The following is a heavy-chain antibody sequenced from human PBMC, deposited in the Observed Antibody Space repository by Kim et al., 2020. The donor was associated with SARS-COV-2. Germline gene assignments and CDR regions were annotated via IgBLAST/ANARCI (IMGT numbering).Heavy chain of an antibody. D-gene: IGHD3-9*01. CDR2: IYSSGST. CDR3: ARGLDDGLRYFDWVLYYFDY. V-gene: IGHV4-31*03. J-gene: IGHJ4*02. CDR1: GGSIRSGNYY. Sequence: SETLSLTCTVSGGSIRSGNYYWSWIRQHPGKGLEWIGYIYSSGSTYYNPSLKSRVTISVDTSKNQFSLKLSSVTAADTAMYYCARGLDDGLRYFDWVLYYFDYWGQGTLVTVSS.